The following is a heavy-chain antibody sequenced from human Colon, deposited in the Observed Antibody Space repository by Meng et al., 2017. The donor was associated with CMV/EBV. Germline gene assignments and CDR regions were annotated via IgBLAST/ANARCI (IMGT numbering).Heavy chain of an antibody. J-gene: IGHJ4*02. Sequence: QQPQLAHVRLKPSEILSTTCAVYGGSFSGYVWSWIRPPQGKGLEWIGEINHSGSTNYNPSLKSRVTISVDTSKNQFSLKLSSVTAADTAVYYCARGGAPRRPPGARWGQGTLVTVSS. V-gene: IGHV4-34*01. CDR2: INHSGST. CDR3: ARGGAPRRPPGAR. CDR1: GGSFSGYV. D-gene: IGHD1-26*01.